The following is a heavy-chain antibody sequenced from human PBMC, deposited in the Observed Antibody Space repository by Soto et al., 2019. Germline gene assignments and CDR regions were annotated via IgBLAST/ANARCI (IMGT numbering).Heavy chain of an antibody. CDR3: ARDKGLIAVADPYYFDY. CDR1: GFTFSDYY. CDR2: ISSSSSYT. D-gene: IGHD6-19*01. Sequence: GGSLRLSCAASGFTFSDYYMSWIRQAPGKGLEWVSYISSSSSYTNYADSVKGRFTISRDNAKNSLYLQMNSLRAEDTAVYYCARDKGLIAVADPYYFDYWGQGTLVTVSS. V-gene: IGHV3-11*06. J-gene: IGHJ4*02.